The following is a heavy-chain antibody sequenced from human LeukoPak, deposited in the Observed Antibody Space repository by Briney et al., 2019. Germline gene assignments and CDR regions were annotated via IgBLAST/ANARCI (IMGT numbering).Heavy chain of an antibody. Sequence: GGSLRLSCAASGFTFSSYAMHWVRQAPGKGLEWVAVISYDGSNKYYADSVKGRFTISRDNSKNTLYLQMNSLRAEDTAVYYCARAGYSYGFFDYWGQGTLVTVSS. CDR1: GFTFSSYA. CDR2: ISYDGSNK. CDR3: ARAGYSYGFFDY. V-gene: IGHV3-30*04. D-gene: IGHD5-18*01. J-gene: IGHJ4*02.